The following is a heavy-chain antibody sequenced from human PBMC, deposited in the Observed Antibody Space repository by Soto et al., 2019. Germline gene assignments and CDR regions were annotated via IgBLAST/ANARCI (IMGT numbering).Heavy chain of an antibody. V-gene: IGHV3-23*01. D-gene: IGHD2-15*01. CDR1: GFIFIDFA. CDR3: AKDLVAARTF. Sequence: GGSLRLSCAASGFIFIDFAMSWVRQAPGKGLEWVSAISGSGGNTYYADAVRGRFTISRDNSKITLFLQMWSLRAEDTALYYCAKDLVAARTFWGQGTLVTVSS. J-gene: IGHJ4*02. CDR2: ISGSGGNT.